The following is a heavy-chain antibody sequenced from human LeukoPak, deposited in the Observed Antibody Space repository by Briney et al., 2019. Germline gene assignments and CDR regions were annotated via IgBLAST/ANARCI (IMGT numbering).Heavy chain of an antibody. CDR3: ARGGGISHYYYYMDV. J-gene: IGHJ6*03. CDR2: IYYSGNT. Sequence: SETLSLTCTVSGDSISSDDYYWSWIRQPPGKGLEWIGYIYYSGNTNYNPSLKSRVTISVDTSENQFSLKLSSVTAADTAVYYCARGGGISHYYYYMDVWGKGTTVTISS. V-gene: IGHV4-61*08. D-gene: IGHD6-13*01. CDR1: GDSISSDDYY.